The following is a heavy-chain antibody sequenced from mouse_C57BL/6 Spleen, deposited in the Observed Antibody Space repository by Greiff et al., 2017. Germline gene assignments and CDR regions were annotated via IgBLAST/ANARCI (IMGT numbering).Heavy chain of an antibody. CDR1: GFNIKDDY. J-gene: IGHJ3*01. D-gene: IGHD1-3*01. CDR3: TTPKRAY. V-gene: IGHV14-4*01. CDR2: IDPENGDT. Sequence: EVQRVESGAELVRPGASVKLSCTASGFNIKDDYMHWVKQRPEQGLEWIGWIDPENGDTEYASKFQGKATITADTSSNTAYLQLSSLTSEDTAVYYCTTPKRAYWGQGTLVTVSA.